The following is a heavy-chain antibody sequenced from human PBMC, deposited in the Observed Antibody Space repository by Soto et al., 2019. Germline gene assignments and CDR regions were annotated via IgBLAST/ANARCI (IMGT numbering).Heavy chain of an antibody. J-gene: IGHJ4*02. V-gene: IGHV1-69*04. CDR2: IIPILGIA. Sequence: SVKVSCKASGGTFSSYTTSWVRQAPGQGLEWMGRIIPILGIANYAQKFQGRVTITADKSTSTAYMELSSLRSEDTAVYYCARDQEMGYCSGGSCDYFDYWGQGTLVTVSS. CDR1: GGTFSSYT. CDR3: ARDQEMGYCSGGSCDYFDY. D-gene: IGHD2-15*01.